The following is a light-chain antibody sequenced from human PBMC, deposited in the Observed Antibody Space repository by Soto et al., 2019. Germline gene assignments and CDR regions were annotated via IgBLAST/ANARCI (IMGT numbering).Light chain of an antibody. V-gene: IGKV3-15*01. CDR2: GAS. J-gene: IGKJ1*01. CDR3: QQYNAWWT. Sequence: EIVMTQSPATLSVSPGERATLSCRASQSVSTNLTWYQQKPGQAPRLLIYGASTRATGIPARFSGSGSGTEFTLTITSLESEAFAVYYCQQYNAWWTFGQGTKVEIK. CDR1: QSVSTN.